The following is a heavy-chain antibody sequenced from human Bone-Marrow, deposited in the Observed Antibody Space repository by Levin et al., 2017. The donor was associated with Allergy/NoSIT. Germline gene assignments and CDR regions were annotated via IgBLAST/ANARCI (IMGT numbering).Heavy chain of an antibody. V-gene: IGHV3-23*01. J-gene: IGHJ6*03. D-gene: IGHD3-3*01. Sequence: LSLTCAASGFTFRSYAMSWVRQAPGKGLEWVSAISGSGGSTYYADSVKGRFTISRDNSKNTLYLQMNSLRAEDTAVYYCARTIFGVVIYYYYYYMDVWGKGTTVTVSS. CDR2: ISGSGGST. CDR1: GFTFRSYA. CDR3: ARTIFGVVIYYYYYYMDV.